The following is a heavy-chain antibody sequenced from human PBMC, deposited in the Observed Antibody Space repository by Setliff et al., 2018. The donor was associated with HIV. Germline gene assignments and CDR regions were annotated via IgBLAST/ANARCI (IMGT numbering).Heavy chain of an antibody. CDR3: ATQTVAVGAPGYFDS. D-gene: IGHD2-15*01. Sequence: VASVKVSCKASGGTFSSSALSWVRQARGQGPEWLGGIIPVFGMTDYAQNFQGRLTITADTSTSTAYMELLSLRSEDTAIYYCATQTVAVGAPGYFDSWGQGTLVTV. CDR1: GGTFSSSA. CDR2: IIPVFGMT. V-gene: IGHV1-69*10. J-gene: IGHJ4*02.